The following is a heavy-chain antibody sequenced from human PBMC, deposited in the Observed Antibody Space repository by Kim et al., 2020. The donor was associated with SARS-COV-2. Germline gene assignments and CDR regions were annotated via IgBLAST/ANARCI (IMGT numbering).Heavy chain of an antibody. D-gene: IGHD6-25*01. Sequence: NYAQKLQGRVTMTTDTSTSTAYMELSSLRSDDTAVYYCARAPGATDAFDIWGQGTMVTVSS. CDR3: ARAPGATDAFDI. J-gene: IGHJ3*02. V-gene: IGHV1-18*01.